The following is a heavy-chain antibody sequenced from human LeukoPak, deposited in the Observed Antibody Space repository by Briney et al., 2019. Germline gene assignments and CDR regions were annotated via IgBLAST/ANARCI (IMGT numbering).Heavy chain of an antibody. CDR2: IHSSGAT. V-gene: IGHV4-4*07. D-gene: IGHD2-21*01. CDR3: ATPYCGTISCLDVFDI. Sequence: SETLSLTCTVSGGSIINYHWSWIRQPAGKGLEWIGRIHSSGATDYSPSLKSRVTISLDKSKSHFSLKLSSVTAADTAVYYCATPYCGTISCLDVFDIWGQGTMVTVSS. J-gene: IGHJ3*02. CDR1: GGSIINYH.